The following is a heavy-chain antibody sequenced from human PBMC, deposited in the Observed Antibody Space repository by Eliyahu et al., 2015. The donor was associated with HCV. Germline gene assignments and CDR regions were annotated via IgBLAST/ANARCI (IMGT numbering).Heavy chain of an antibody. CDR3: VRSFGIVNHFDY. CDR1: GXTXSNTX. CDR2: IKTKADGETT. Sequence: EVQLVESGGGLVKPGGSLRLXCVASGXTXSNTXMXWXRQAXGKGLXWVARIKTKADGETTDYAAPVKGRFTISRDDSKDTLDLLMNSLKADDTAVYYCVRSFGIVNHFDYWGQGTLVTVSS. J-gene: IGHJ4*02. D-gene: IGHD3-3*01. V-gene: IGHV3-15*01.